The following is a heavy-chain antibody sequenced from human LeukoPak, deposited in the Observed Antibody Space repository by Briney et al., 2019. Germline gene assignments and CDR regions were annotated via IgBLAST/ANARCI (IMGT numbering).Heavy chain of an antibody. CDR1: GYTFTGYY. Sequence: GASVKVSCKASGYTFTGYYMHWVRQAPGQGLEWMGWINPNSGGTNYAQKFQGRVTMTRDTSISTAYMELSRLRSDDTAVYYCARVGWFGELWDYFDYWGQGTLVTVSS. CDR2: INPNSGGT. J-gene: IGHJ4*02. V-gene: IGHV1-2*02. D-gene: IGHD3-10*01. CDR3: ARVGWFGELWDYFDY.